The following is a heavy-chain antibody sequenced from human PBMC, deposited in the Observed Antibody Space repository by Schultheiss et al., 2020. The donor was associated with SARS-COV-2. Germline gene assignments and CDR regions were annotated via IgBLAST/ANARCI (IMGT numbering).Heavy chain of an antibody. D-gene: IGHD6-19*01. J-gene: IGHJ5*02. CDR2: INPNSGGT. Sequence: ASVKVSCKASGYTFTVYHIHWVRQAPGQGLEWMGRINPNSGGTNYAQELQGRVTMTTDTSTSTAYMELRSLRSEDTAVYYCARDWGVVAVAVGENWFDPWGQGTLVTVSS. CDR1: GYTFTVYH. V-gene: IGHV1-2*06. CDR3: ARDWGVVAVAVGENWFDP.